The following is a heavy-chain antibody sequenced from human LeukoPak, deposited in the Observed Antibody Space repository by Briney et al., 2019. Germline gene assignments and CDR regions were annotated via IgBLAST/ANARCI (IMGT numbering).Heavy chain of an antibody. CDR2: ISASSTYI. CDR3: ARIAISSLGAYYMDV. Sequence: GGSLRLSCAASGFMFTSYSMNWVRQAPGKGLEWVSSISASSTYIFYGDSVKGRFTLSRDNARSSLYLQMNGLRAEDTAVYCCARIAISSLGAYYMDVWGKGTTVTVSS. CDR1: GFMFTSYS. D-gene: IGHD5-24*01. J-gene: IGHJ6*03. V-gene: IGHV3-21*01.